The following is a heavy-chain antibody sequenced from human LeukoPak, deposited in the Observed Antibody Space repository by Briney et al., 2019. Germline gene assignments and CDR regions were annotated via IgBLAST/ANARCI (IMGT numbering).Heavy chain of an antibody. J-gene: IGHJ4*02. D-gene: IGHD4-17*01. CDR3: ARDSADYGDYDY. CDR2: INPSGGST. Sequence: ASVKVSCKASGYTFTSYLMHWVRQAPGQGLDWMGIINPSGGSTSYAQKFQGRVTMTRDTSTSTVYMELSSLRSEDTAVYYCARDSADYGDYDYWGQGTLVTVSS. V-gene: IGHV1-46*01. CDR1: GYTFTSYL.